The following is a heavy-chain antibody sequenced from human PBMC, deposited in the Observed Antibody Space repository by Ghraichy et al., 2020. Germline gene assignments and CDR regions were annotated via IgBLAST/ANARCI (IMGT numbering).Heavy chain of an antibody. D-gene: IGHD3-10*01. CDR1: GHSITPSY. CDR2: MYYRWTT. V-gene: IGHV4-59*08. CDR3: AGGSGKTPGY. J-gene: IGHJ4*02. Sequence: SETLSLTCTVSGHSITPSYWCWIRQTPGQGLELIGYMYYRWTTNYNPALKSRVTMSLDTSKNQFSLKLSSLTAADTAVYYCAGGSGKTPGYWGQGTLVTVSS.